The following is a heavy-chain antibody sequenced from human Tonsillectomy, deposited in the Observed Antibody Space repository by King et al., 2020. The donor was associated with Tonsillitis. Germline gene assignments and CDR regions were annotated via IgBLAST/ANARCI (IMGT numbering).Heavy chain of an antibody. CDR1: GGSISSSSYS. J-gene: IGHJ5*02. D-gene: IGHD6-13*01. V-gene: IGHV4-39*07. CDR2: IYYSGST. Sequence: LQLQESGPGLVKPSQTLSLTCTVSGGSISSSSYSWGWIRQPPGKGLEWIGTIYYSGSTYYNPSLRSRVTISVDTSKNQFSLRLSSVTAADTAVYYCARVRGSSWYDRWFDPWGQGTLVSVSS. CDR3: ARVRGSSWYDRWFDP.